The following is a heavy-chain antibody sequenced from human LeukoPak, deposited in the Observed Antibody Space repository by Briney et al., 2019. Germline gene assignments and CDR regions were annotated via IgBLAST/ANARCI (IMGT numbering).Heavy chain of an antibody. Sequence: SETLSLTCSVSGGSISSYYWSWIRQPPGKGLEWIGHIYTSGSTNYNPSLKSRVTISVDTSKNQFSLKLSSVTAADTAVYYCARLTDLLRSPGYMDVWGKGTTVTVSS. CDR2: IYTSGST. V-gene: IGHV4-4*09. D-gene: IGHD1-20*01. J-gene: IGHJ6*03. CDR3: ARLTDLLRSPGYMDV. CDR1: GGSISSYY.